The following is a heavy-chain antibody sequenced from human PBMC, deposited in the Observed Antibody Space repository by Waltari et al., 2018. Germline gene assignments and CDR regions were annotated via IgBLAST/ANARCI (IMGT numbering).Heavy chain of an antibody. CDR3: ARDNALHSGSYDSASLGGMDV. Sequence: QVQLQESGPGLVKPSETLSLTCTVSGGSISSYYWSWIRQPPGTALEWIGYIYYSGSTNYNPSLKSRVTISVDTSKNQFSLKLSSVTAADTAVYYCARDNALHSGSYDSASLGGMDVWGQGTTVTVSS. J-gene: IGHJ6*02. CDR1: GGSISSYY. D-gene: IGHD3-10*01. CDR2: IYYSGST. V-gene: IGHV4-59*01.